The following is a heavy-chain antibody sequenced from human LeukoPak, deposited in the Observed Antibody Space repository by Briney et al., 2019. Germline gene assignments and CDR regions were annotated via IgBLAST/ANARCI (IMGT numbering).Heavy chain of an antibody. CDR3: AREVTIGGHYFDY. V-gene: IGHV1-69*13. Sequence: SVKVSCKASGGTFISYAISWVRQAPGQGLEWMGGIIPIFGTANYAQKFQGRVTITADESTSTAYMELSSLRSEDTAVYYCAREVTIGGHYFDYWGQGTLVTVSS. CDR2: IIPIFGTA. D-gene: IGHD3-10*01. J-gene: IGHJ4*02. CDR1: GGTFISYA.